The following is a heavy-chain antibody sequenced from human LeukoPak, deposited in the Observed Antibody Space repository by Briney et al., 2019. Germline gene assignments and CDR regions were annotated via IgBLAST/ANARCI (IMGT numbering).Heavy chain of an antibody. Sequence: GGSLRLSCAASGFTFSSYGMHWVRQAPGKGLEWVAFIRYDGSNKYYADSVKGRFTISRDNSKNTLYLQMNSLRAEDTAVYYCAKDPYDILTGVDYWGQGTLVTVSS. D-gene: IGHD3-9*01. V-gene: IGHV3-30*02. J-gene: IGHJ4*02. CDR3: AKDPYDILTGVDY. CDR1: GFTFSSYG. CDR2: IRYDGSNK.